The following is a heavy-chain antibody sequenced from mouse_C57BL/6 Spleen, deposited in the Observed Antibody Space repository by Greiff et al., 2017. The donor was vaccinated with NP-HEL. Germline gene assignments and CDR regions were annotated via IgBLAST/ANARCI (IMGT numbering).Heavy chain of an antibody. D-gene: IGHD3-2*02. Sequence: VQLQQSGAELVRPGASVKLSCTASGFNIKDDYMHWVKQRPEQGLEWIGWIDPENGDTEYAPKFQGKATITADTSSNTAYLQLSSLTSEDTAVYYCTTPPASSCYRLFAYWGQGTLVTVSA. CDR3: TTPPASSCYRLFAY. CDR2: IDPENGDT. V-gene: IGHV14-4*01. CDR1: GFNIKDDY. J-gene: IGHJ3*01.